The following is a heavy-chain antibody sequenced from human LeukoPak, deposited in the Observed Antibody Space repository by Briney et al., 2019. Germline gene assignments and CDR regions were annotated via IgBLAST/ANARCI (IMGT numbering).Heavy chain of an antibody. CDR1: GFSFNTYW. V-gene: IGHV3-7*01. D-gene: IGHD6-13*01. CDR3: ARGRSSSHNYYFDY. J-gene: IGHJ4*02. CDR2: IKQDGSEK. Sequence: AGGSLRLSCAASGFSFNTYWMNWVRQAPGKGLEWVANIKQDGSEKYYVDSVRGRFTISRDNAKNSLYLQMNSLRAEDTAVYYCARGRSSSHNYYFDYWGQGTLVTVS.